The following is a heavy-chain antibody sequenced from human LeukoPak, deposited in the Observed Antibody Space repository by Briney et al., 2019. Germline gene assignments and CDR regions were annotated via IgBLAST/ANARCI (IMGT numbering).Heavy chain of an antibody. V-gene: IGHV1-69*13. CDR3: ARDDYGDGYYYYGMDV. CDR1: GGTFSSYA. J-gene: IGHJ6*02. Sequence: ASVKVSCKASGGTFSSYAISWVRQAPGRGLEWMGGIIPIFGTANYAQKFQGRVTITADESTSTAYMELSSLRSEDTAVYYCARDDYGDGYYYYGMDVWGQGTTVTVSS. CDR2: IIPIFGTA. D-gene: IGHD4-17*01.